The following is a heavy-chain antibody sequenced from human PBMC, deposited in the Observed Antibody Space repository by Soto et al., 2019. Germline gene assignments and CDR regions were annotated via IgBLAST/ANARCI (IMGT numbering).Heavy chain of an antibody. V-gene: IGHV1-3*05. J-gene: IGHJ4*02. Sequence: QVQLVQSGAEEKKPGASVKVSCKASGYTFTSYAMHWVRQAPGQRLEWMGWINAGNGNTKYSQKFQGRVTMTRDTSASTAYMELSSLRSEDTAVYYCARSPGGPMTPGDYWGQGTLDTVSS. D-gene: IGHD3-10*01. CDR2: INAGNGNT. CDR1: GYTFTSYA. CDR3: ARSPGGPMTPGDY.